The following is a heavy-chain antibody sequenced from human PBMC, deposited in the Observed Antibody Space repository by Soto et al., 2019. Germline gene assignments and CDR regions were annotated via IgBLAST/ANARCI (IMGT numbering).Heavy chain of an antibody. Sequence: QVQLQGSGPGLVEPSQTLSLTCSVSGGSISSGDYYWGWLRQPPGKGLEWIGYIDNSGATHFNPSFRSRATISRETSKNHFSLRLNSVTAADTAVYFCARRGGYDWKYFDSWGQGTLVTVSS. CDR2: IDNSGAT. V-gene: IGHV4-30-4*01. CDR1: GGSISSGDYY. D-gene: IGHD1-20*01. J-gene: IGHJ4*02. CDR3: ARRGGYDWKYFDS.